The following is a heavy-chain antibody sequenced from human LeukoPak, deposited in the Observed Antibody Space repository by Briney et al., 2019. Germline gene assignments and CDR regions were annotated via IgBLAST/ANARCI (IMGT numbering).Heavy chain of an antibody. V-gene: IGHV4-31*03. Sequence: PSQTLSLTCTVSGGSISSGGYYWSWIRQHPGKGLEWIGYIYYSGSTYYNPSLKSRVTISVDTSKKQVSLDLRSLTAADTAVYYCARRDIVTTINTWGQGTLVTVSS. J-gene: IGHJ4*02. CDR3: ARRDIVTTINT. CDR1: GGSISSGGYY. CDR2: IYYSGST. D-gene: IGHD5-12*01.